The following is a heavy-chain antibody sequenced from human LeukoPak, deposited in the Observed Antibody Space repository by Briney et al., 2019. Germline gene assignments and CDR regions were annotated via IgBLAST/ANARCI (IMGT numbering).Heavy chain of an antibody. CDR3: TKDLYGDGGYCFEY. CDR1: GFTFSSFA. J-gene: IGHJ4*02. Sequence: GGSLRLSCAASGFTFSSFAMSWVRQAPGKGLEWVSSIGGTGTVTYYGDSVKGRFTISRDNSKKTVHLEMSGLRADDTAVYYCTKDLYGDGGYCFEYWGQGTLVTVSS. CDR2: IGGTGTVT. V-gene: IGHV3-23*01. D-gene: IGHD2-21*01.